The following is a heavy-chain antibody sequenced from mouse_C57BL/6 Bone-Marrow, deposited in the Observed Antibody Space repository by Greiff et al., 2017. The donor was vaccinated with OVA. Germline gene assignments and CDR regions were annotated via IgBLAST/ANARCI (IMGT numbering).Heavy chain of an antibody. CDR2: ISDGGSYT. J-gene: IGHJ3*01. CDR3: ARDSSGYWFAY. V-gene: IGHV5-4*01. D-gene: IGHD3-2*02. CDR1: GFTFSSYA. Sequence: EVKVVESGGGLVKPGGSLKLSCAASGFTFSSYAMSWVRQTPEKRLEWVATISDGGSYTYYPDNVKGRFTISRDNAKNNLYLQMSHLKSEDTAMYYCARDSSGYWFAYWGQGTLVTVSA.